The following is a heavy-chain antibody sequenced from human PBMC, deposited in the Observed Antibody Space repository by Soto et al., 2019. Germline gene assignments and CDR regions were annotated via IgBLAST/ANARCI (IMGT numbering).Heavy chain of an antibody. CDR2: ISGYNSDT. D-gene: IGHD2-2*01. V-gene: IGHV1-18*01. J-gene: IGHJ4*02. CDR3: ARDRCSATSCEADF. CDR1: GYTFSNYG. Sequence: QVQVVQSGAEVKKPGASVKLSCRTSGYTFSNYGISWVRQAPGQGLEWMEWISGYNSDTNYAQKFQGRVTLTTDTFTSTVYMELGGLRSDDTAVYYCARDRCSATSCEADFWGQGTLVTVSS.